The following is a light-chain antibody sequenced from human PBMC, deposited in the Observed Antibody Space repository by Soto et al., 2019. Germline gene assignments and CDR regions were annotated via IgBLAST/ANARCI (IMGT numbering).Light chain of an antibody. V-gene: IGKV1-39*01. J-gene: IGKJ1*01. CDR3: QQSYCSSWT. Sequence: DIQMTQSPSSLSASVGDRVTITCRASQSISSYLNWYQQKPGKAPNLLIYAASSLQSGVPSRCSGSGSGTDFTLTTSSLQPADFATYYCQQSYCSSWTFGQGTMVEIK. CDR1: QSISSY. CDR2: AAS.